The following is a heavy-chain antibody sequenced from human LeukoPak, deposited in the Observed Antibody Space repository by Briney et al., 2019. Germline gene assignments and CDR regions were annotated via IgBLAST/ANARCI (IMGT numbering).Heavy chain of an antibody. Sequence: ASVKVSCKASGYTFTNYAISWVRQAPGQGLEWVGWISAYNGNTNYAQKLQGRVTVTTDTSTSTAYMDLRSLRSDDTAVYYCARVRNSGFRYVDSWGQGTLVTVSS. D-gene: IGHD5-12*01. CDR3: ARVRNSGFRYVDS. V-gene: IGHV1-18*01. CDR2: ISAYNGNT. CDR1: GYTFTNYA. J-gene: IGHJ4*02.